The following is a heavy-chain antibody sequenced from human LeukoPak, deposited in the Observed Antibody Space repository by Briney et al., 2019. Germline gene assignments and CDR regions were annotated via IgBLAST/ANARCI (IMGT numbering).Heavy chain of an antibody. Sequence: GGSLRLSCAASGFTFNTYYMSWVRQAPGQGLEWVAYIKQDGTGKYFVDSIRGRFTISRDNARSSLYLQMNSLRVEDTAVYYWARERRASYYMDVWGKGTTVTVPS. CDR1: GFTFNTYY. CDR2: IKQDGTGK. J-gene: IGHJ6*03. V-gene: IGHV3-7*01. CDR3: ARERRASYYMDV.